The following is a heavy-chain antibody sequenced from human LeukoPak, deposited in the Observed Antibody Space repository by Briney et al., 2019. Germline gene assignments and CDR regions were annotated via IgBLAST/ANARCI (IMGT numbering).Heavy chain of an antibody. J-gene: IGHJ6*02. CDR1: GVSISSVGYY. V-gene: IGHV4-61*08. Sequence: SQTLSLTCTVSGVSISSVGYYWSWIRQPPGKGLEWIGYIYYNGNTNYNPSLKSRVTLSVDTSKNQFSPKLSSVTAADTAVYYCARHFWDSYYGMDVWGQGTTVTVSS. CDR3: ARHFWDSYYGMDV. CDR2: IYYNGNT. D-gene: IGHD7-27*01.